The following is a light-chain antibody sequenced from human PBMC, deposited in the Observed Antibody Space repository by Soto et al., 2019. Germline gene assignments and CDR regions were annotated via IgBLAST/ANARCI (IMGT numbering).Light chain of an antibody. CDR2: DAS. CDR1: QSVSSSY. Sequence: SSGTLSLSPGARATLSCRASQSVSSSYLAWYQQRPGQAPRLLIYDASNRATGIPARFSGSGSGTDYTLTISSLEPEDFAVYYCQQRINWPLTFGGGTKVDIK. J-gene: IGKJ4*01. V-gene: IGKV3-11*01. CDR3: QQRINWPLT.